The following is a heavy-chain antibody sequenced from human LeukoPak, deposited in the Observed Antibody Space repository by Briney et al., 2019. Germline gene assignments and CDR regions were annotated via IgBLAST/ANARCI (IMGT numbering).Heavy chain of an antibody. Sequence: GGSLRLSCAASGFTVSSNYMSWVRQAPGKGLEWVSVIYSGGSTYYADSVKGRFTISRDNSKNTVYLQMNSLRAEDTAVYYCAKGNHLFYFDYWGQGTLVTVSS. CDR1: GFTVSSNY. CDR3: AKGNHLFYFDY. D-gene: IGHD2-21*01. J-gene: IGHJ4*02. V-gene: IGHV3-53*01. CDR2: IYSGGST.